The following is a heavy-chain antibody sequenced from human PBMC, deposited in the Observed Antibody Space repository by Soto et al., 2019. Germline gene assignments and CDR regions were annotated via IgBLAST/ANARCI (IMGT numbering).Heavy chain of an antibody. CDR2: ISGSGGST. J-gene: IGHJ6*02. CDR1: GFTFSNYV. CDR3: ANPPPTMESTIYYYYGMDV. D-gene: IGHD1-26*01. Sequence: EVQLLESGGGLVQPGGSLRLSCAASGFTFSNYVMTWVRQAPGKGLEWVSAISGSGGSTYYADSVKGRFTISRDNSKNTLYLQMDSLRAEDTAVYYCANPPPTMESTIYYYYGMDVWGQGTTVTVSS. V-gene: IGHV3-23*01.